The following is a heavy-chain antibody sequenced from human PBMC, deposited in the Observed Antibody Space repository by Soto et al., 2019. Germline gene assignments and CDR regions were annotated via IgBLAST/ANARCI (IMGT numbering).Heavy chain of an antibody. CDR1: GYTFTSYG. CDR2: ISAYNGNT. J-gene: IGHJ5*02. V-gene: IGHV1-18*01. Sequence: ASVKVSCKASGYTFTSYGISWVRQAPGQGLEWMGWISAYNGNTNYAQKVQCRVNMTTDTCTSTAYLELRSLRSDDTAVYYCARAYITIIGVAGWYDAWGQGTLVTVSS. D-gene: IGHD3-3*01. CDR3: ARAYITIIGVAGWYDA.